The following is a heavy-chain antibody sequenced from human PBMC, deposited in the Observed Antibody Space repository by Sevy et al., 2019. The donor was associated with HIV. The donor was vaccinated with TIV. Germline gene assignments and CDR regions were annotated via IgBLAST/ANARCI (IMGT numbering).Heavy chain of an antibody. J-gene: IGHJ4*02. V-gene: IGHV3-7*01. CDR1: GFTFSANW. CDR3: AHETFGRFES. Sequence: GGSLRLSCAASGFTFSANWVNWVRQAPGKGLEWVANIKADGSDKHYVDSVEGRFTISRDNAKNLLFLQMNSLRVEDTAVYYCAHETFGRFESWGQRTLVTVSS. D-gene: IGHD3-16*01. CDR2: IKADGSDK.